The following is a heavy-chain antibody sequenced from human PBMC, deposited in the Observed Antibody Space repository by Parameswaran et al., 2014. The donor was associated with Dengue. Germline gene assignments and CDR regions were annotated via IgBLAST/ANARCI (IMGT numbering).Heavy chain of an antibody. CDR2: ISSSGSTI. CDR3: ARSPPKIVVVPAAPYYMDV. D-gene: IGHD2-2*01. V-gene: IGHV3-48*03. Sequence: GSLRLSCAASGFTFSSYEMNWVRQAPGKGLEWVSYISSSGSTIYYADSVKGRFTISRDNAKNSLYLQMNSLRAEDTAVYYCARSPPKIVVVPAAPYYMDVWGKGTTVTFSS. J-gene: IGHJ6*03. CDR1: GFTFSSYE.